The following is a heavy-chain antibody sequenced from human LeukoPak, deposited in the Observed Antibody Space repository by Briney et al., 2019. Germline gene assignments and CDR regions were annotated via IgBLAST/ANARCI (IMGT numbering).Heavy chain of an antibody. Sequence: PGGSLRLSCAAFGFTFSSYAMSWIRQPPGKGLEWIGKITHSGSTNYNPSLKSRVTISVDTSNNQFSLNLSSLTAADTAVYYCARGGREQLVRNWYFDLWGRGTLVTVSS. CDR1: GFTFSSYA. CDR3: ARGGREQLVRNWYFDL. J-gene: IGHJ2*01. D-gene: IGHD6-13*01. V-gene: IGHV4-34*01. CDR2: ITHSGST.